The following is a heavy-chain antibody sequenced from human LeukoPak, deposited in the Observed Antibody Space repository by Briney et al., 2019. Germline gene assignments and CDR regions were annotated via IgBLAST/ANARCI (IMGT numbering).Heavy chain of an antibody. J-gene: IGHJ5*02. CDR1: GGSISSYY. D-gene: IGHD2-2*01. CDR3: ARDLFLCSSTSCYAGLPYYDILPSGIWFDP. CDR2: IYTSGST. V-gene: IGHV4-4*07. Sequence: SETLSLTCTVSGGSISSYYWSWLRQPAGKGLEWIGRIYTSGSTNYNPSLTSRVTMSVDTSKNQFSLKLSSVTAADTAVYYCARDLFLCSSTSCYAGLPYYDILPSGIWFDPWGQGTLVTVSS.